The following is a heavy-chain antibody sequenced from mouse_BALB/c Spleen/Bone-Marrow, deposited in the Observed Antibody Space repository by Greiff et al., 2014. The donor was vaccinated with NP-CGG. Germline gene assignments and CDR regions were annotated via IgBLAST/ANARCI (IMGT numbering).Heavy chain of an antibody. CDR2: INPYNGGT. V-gene: IGHV1-18*01. CDR3: ARGPPLYYDYGFDY. D-gene: IGHD2-4*01. Sequence: VQLKESGPELVKPGASMKISCKASGYSFTGYTMNWVKQSHGKNLEWIGLINPYNGGTRYSQKFKGKATLTVDKSSSTAYMELLSLTSEDSAVYYCARGPPLYYDYGFDYWGQGTTLTVSS. CDR1: GYSFTGYT. J-gene: IGHJ2*01.